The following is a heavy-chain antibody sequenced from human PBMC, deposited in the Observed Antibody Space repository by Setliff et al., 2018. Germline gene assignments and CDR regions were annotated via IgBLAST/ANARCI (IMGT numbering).Heavy chain of an antibody. J-gene: IGHJ4*02. CDR3: ARSPPTVVVTAIQAIFDY. CDR2: IWYDGNNK. D-gene: IGHD2-21*02. Sequence: LRLSCVASGFTFKNYGMHWVRQAPGKGLEWVAVIWYDGNNKDHADSVKGRFTISRDNSKNTLYLQMDSLRVEDTAVYYCARSPPTVVVTAIQAIFDYWGQGTLVTVSS. CDR1: GFTFKNYG. V-gene: IGHV3-33*01.